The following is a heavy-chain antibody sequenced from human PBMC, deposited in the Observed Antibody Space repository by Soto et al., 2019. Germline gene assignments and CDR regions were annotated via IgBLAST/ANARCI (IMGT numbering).Heavy chain of an antibody. CDR2: IIPIFGTA. J-gene: IGHJ6*02. CDR3: ATRQPTNCSGGSCYGMDV. Sequence: QVQLVQSGAEVKKTGSSAKVSCKASGGTFSSYAISWVRQAPGQGLEWMGGIIPIFGTANYAQKFRGRVTITADESTSTAYMELSSLRSEDTAVYYCATRQPTNCSGGSCYGMDVWSQGTTVTVSS. V-gene: IGHV1-69*01. D-gene: IGHD2-15*01. CDR1: GGTFSSYA.